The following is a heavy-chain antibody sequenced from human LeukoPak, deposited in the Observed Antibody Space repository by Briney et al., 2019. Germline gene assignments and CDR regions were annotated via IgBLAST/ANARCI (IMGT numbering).Heavy chain of an antibody. CDR2: ISSSGTTI. J-gene: IGHJ4*02. Sequence: GGSLRLSCAASGFTFSTYEMNWVRQAPGQGLEWVSCISSSGTTIYYADSVKGRFTISRDNAKKSVYLQMSSLRAEDTAIYYCASGTQSDYWGQGTLVTVSS. V-gene: IGHV3-48*03. CDR3: ASGTQSDY. CDR1: GFTFSTYE. D-gene: IGHD1-14*01.